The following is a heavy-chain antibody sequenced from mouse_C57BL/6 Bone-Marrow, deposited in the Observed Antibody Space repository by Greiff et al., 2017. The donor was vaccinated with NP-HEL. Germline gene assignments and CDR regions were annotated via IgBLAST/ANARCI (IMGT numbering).Heavy chain of an antibody. D-gene: IGHD2-4*01. CDR2: IDPNSGGT. J-gene: IGHJ3*01. CDR3: ARGVDYDAPPFAY. Sequence: QQSCKASGYTFTSYWMHWVKQRPGRGLEWIGRIDPNSGGTKYNEKFKSKATLTVDKPSSTAYMQLSSLTSEDSAVYYCARGVDYDAPPFAYWGQGTLVTVSA. CDR1: GYTFTSYW. V-gene: IGHV1-72*01.